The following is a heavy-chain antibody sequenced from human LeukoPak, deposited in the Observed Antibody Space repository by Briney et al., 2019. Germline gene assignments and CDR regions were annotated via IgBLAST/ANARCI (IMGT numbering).Heavy chain of an antibody. V-gene: IGHV4-61*09. CDR3: ASRYHSSGWLG. D-gene: IGHD6-19*01. J-gene: IGHJ4*02. CDR1: GGSISSGSYY. CDR2: INHSGST. Sequence: PSQTLSLTCTVSGGSISSGSYYWSWIRQPAGKGLEWIGEINHSGSTNYNPSLKSRVTISVDTSKNQFSLKLSSVTAADTAVYYCASRYHSSGWLGWGQGTLVTVSS.